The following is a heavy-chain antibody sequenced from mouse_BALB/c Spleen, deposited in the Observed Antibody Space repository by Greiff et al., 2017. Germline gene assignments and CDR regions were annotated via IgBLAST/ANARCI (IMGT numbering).Heavy chain of an antibody. Sequence: QVHVKQSGAELAKPGASVKMSCKASGYTFTSYWMHWVKQRPGQGLEWIGYINPSTGYTEYNQKFKDKATLTADKSSSTAYMQLSSLTSEDSAVYYCAREMSSAPFDYWGQGTTLTVSS. V-gene: IGHV1-7*01. J-gene: IGHJ2*01. CDR3: AREMSSAPFDY. D-gene: IGHD1-1*01. CDR2: INPSTGYT. CDR1: GYTFTSYW.